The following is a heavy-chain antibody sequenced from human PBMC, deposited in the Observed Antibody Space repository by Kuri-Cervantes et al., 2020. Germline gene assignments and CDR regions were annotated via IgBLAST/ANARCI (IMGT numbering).Heavy chain of an antibody. Sequence: GESLKISCAASGFTFSNYGMHWVRQAPGKGLEWVALISYDGNYKYYGESVKGRFTISRDNAKNSLYLQMNSLRAEDTAVYYCATGVGATGYWGQGTLVTVSS. J-gene: IGHJ4*02. CDR1: GFTFSNYG. CDR3: ATGVGATGY. V-gene: IGHV3-30*03. CDR2: ISYDGNYK. D-gene: IGHD1-26*01.